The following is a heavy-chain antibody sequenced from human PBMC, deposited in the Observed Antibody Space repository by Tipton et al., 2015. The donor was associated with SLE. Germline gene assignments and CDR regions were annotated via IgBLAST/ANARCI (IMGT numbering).Heavy chain of an antibody. CDR2: IGWNSGSI. CDR1: GFTFDDYA. J-gene: IGHJ4*02. CDR3: ARDHCSSGSCQIDY. D-gene: IGHD2-15*01. V-gene: IGHV3-9*01. Sequence: RSLRLSCAASGFTFDDYAMHWVRQAPGKGLEWVSGIGWNSGSIDYADSAKGRFTISRDDAKNSLYLQMNSLRAEDTAVYHCARDHCSSGSCQIDYWGQGTLVIVSS.